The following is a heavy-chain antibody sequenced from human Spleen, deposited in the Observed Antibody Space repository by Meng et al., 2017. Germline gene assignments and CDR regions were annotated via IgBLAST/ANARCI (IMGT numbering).Heavy chain of an antibody. J-gene: IGHJ4*02. CDR2: ISYDGSNK. CDR1: GFTFNSYA. D-gene: IGHD3-9*01. CDR3: ARDRHFGWWFDY. Sequence: GESLKISCAASGFTFNSYAMHWVRQAPGKGLEWVAVISYDGSNKYYADSVKGRFTISRDNSKNTLYLQMNSLKAEDTAVYYCARDRHFGWWFDYWGQGTLVTVSS. V-gene: IGHV3-30*01.